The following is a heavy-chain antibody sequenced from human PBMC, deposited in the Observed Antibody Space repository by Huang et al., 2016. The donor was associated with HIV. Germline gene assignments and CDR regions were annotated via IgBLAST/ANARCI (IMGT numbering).Heavy chain of an antibody. D-gene: IGHD3-22*01. CDR2: TNPTTGNP. CDR1: GYTFTDYQ. V-gene: IGHV7-4-1*02. CDR3: ARDSGYYRYFDY. J-gene: IGHJ4*02. Sequence: QVQLVQSGSELKKPGASVKVSCKVSGYTFTDYQISWVRQAPGQGLEWIGWTNPTTGNPTYAQGFTGRVVFSLDTSGSTAYLQISSLKAEDTAVYFCARDSGYYRYFDYWGQGTLVTVSS.